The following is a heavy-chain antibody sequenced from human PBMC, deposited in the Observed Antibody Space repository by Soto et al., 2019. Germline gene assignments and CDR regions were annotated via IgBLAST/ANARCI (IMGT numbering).Heavy chain of an antibody. Sequence: SGTLSLTCTVSGGSISSYYWSWIRQPPGKGLEWIGYIYYSGSTNYNPSLKSRVTISVDTSKNQFSLKLSSVTAADTAVYYCARNSGDFWSGPLDYWGQGTLVTVSS. CDR1: GGSISSYY. CDR2: IYYSGST. J-gene: IGHJ4*02. CDR3: ARNSGDFWSGPLDY. V-gene: IGHV4-59*01. D-gene: IGHD3-3*01.